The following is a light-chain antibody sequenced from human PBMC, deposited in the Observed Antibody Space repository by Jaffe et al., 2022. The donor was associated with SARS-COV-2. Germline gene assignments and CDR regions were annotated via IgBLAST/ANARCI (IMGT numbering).Light chain of an antibody. V-gene: IGKV4-1*01. CDR3: QQYYSAPFT. CDR2: WAS. CDR1: QSVLYSSNNKNY. Sequence: DIVMTQSPDSLAVSLGERATINCKSSQSVLYSSNNKNYLAWYQQKPGQPPKLLIYWASTRHSGVPDRFSGSESGTDFTLTISSLQAEDVAVYYCQQYYSAPFTFGQGTKLEIK. J-gene: IGKJ2*01.